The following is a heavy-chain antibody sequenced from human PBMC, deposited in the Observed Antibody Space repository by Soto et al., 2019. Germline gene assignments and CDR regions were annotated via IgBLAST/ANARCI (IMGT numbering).Heavy chain of an antibody. V-gene: IGHV4-61*01. J-gene: IGHJ4*02. CDR3: ARGSGGYGPKFDY. CDR2: IYYSGST. D-gene: IGHD6-19*01. CDR1: GGSVSSGSYY. Sequence: WETLSLTCTVSGGSVSSGSYYWSWIRQPPGKGLEWIGYIYYSGSTNYNPSLKSRVTISVDTTKNQLYLKLSSVTAADTAVYYCARGSGGYGPKFDYWGQGTLVTVSS.